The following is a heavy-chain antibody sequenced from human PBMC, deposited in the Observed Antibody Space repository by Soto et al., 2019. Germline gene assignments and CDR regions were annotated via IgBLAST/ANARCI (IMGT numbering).Heavy chain of an antibody. CDR1: DGYSSYDYYH. CDR2: IHYSGSI. J-gene: IGHJ6*02. D-gene: IGHD2-21*02. Sequence: SEPLSLPNTVSDGYSSYDYYHWTWIRQSPGKGLEWIGYIHYSGSITYNPSFKSRVTISVDTYKNQFSLQLSSVTAADTAVYFCAREDDGGDRDYYGLDVWGQGTTVTVSS. V-gene: IGHV4-30-4*08. CDR3: AREDDGGDRDYYGLDV.